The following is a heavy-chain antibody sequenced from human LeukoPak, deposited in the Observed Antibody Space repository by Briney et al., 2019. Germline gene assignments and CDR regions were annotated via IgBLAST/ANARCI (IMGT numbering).Heavy chain of an antibody. J-gene: IGHJ1*01. D-gene: IGHD4-17*01. CDR1: GYTLTELS. V-gene: IGHV1-69*02. CDR2: IIPILGIA. CDR3: ASTILDYGDYRFQH. Sequence: SVKVSCKVSGYTLTELSMHWVRQAPGKGLEWMGRIIPILGIANYAQKFQGRVTITADKSTSTAYMELSSLRSEDTAVYYCASTILDYGDYRFQHWGQGTLVTVSS.